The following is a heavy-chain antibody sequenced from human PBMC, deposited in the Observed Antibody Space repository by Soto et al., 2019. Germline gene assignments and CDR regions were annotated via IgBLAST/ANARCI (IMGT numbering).Heavy chain of an antibody. CDR2: ISYDGSNK. CDR3: AKDRIVVVVAATRELDP. D-gene: IGHD2-15*01. CDR1: GFTFSSYG. Sequence: GESLRLSCAASGFTFSSYGMHWVRQAPGKGLEWVAVISYDGSNKYYADSVKGRCTISRDNSKNTLYLQMNSLRAEDTAVYYCAKDRIVVVVAATRELDPWGQGTVVTVSS. J-gene: IGHJ5*02. V-gene: IGHV3-30*18.